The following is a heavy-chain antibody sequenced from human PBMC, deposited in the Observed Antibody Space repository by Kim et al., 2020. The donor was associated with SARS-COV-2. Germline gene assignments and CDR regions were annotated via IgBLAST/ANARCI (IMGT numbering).Heavy chain of an antibody. CDR1: GFTFSSYS. CDR2: ISSSSSYI. Sequence: GGSLRLSCAASGFTFSSYSMNWVRQAPGKGLEWVSSISSSSSYIYYADSVKGRFTISRDNAKNSLYLQMNSLRAEDTAVYYCARDFPSGYSYGWGQGTLVTVSS. CDR3: ARDFPSGYSYG. D-gene: IGHD5-18*01. J-gene: IGHJ4*02. V-gene: IGHV3-21*01.